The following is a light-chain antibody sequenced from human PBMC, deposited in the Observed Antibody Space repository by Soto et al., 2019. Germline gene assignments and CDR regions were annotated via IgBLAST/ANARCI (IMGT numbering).Light chain of an antibody. V-gene: IGKV2D-29*01. Sequence: DIVVTQTPLSLSITPGQPASMSCKSSQSLLYSDGKTYLYWYLQRPGQPPQLLIYDVSNRFSGVPDRFSGSGSGTDFTLKISRVETEDVGVYYCMQRTHVPITFGQGTRLEIK. CDR3: MQRTHVPIT. CDR1: QSLLYSDGKTY. CDR2: DVS. J-gene: IGKJ5*01.